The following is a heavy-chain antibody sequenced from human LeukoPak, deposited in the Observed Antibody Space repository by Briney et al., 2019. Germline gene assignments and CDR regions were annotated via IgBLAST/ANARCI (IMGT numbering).Heavy chain of an antibody. J-gene: IGHJ6*03. V-gene: IGHV1-18*01. CDR2: TSPNNDNT. CDR3: GRVEVHPRRYYYMDV. D-gene: IGHD1-1*01. CDR1: GHNFTSFG. Sequence: ASVKVSCKASGHNFTSFGIGWVRQAPGQGLEWMGWTSPNNDNTKYAQTLQDRVIMTTDTSTTTAYLELRSLKSDDTAMYYCGRVEVHPRRYYYMDVWGKGTTVTISS.